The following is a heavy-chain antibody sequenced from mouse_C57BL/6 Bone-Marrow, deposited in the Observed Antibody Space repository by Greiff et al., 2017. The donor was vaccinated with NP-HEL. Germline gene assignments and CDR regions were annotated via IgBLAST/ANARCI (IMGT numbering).Heavy chain of an antibody. Sequence: EVNVVESGEGLVKPGGSLKLSCAASGFTFSSYAMSWVRQTPEKRLEWVAYISSGGDYIYYADTVKGRFTISRDNARNTLYLQMSSLKSEDTAMYYCTREGDSSDYWGQGTTLTVSS. CDR2: ISSGGDYI. V-gene: IGHV5-9-1*02. CDR3: TREGDSSDY. D-gene: IGHD3-3*01. CDR1: GFTFSSYA. J-gene: IGHJ2*01.